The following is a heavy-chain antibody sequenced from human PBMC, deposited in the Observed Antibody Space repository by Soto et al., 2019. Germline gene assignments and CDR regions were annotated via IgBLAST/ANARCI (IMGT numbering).Heavy chain of an antibody. CDR1: GFTFSNFG. CDR2: IWYDGSNE. Sequence: VQLVESGGGLVKPGGSLRLSCAASGFTFSNFGMHWVRQAPGKGLEWVAVIWYDGSNEYYADSVKGRFTISKDNSKNMLYLQMNSLRAEDTAVYYCARDDIPGITVATYGLDVWGQGTTVTVSS. J-gene: IGHJ6*02. D-gene: IGHD6-19*01. V-gene: IGHV3-33*08. CDR3: ARDDIPGITVATYGLDV.